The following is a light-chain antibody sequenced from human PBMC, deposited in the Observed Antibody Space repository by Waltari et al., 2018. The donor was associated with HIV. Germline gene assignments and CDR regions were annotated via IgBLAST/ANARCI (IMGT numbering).Light chain of an antibody. CDR2: SNN. V-gene: IGLV1-44*01. Sequence: QSVLTQPPSASGTPGQRVTISCSGSSSNIGTKAVNSYQQLPGTAPKLLIYSNNQRPSGVPDRFSGSKSGTSASLAISGLQSEDEADYYCAAWDDSLNGYVFGTGTKVTVL. CDR3: AAWDDSLNGYV. J-gene: IGLJ1*01. CDR1: SSNIGTKA.